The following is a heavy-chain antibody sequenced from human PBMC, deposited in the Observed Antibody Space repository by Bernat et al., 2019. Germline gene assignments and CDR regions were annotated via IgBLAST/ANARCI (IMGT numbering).Heavy chain of an antibody. J-gene: IGHJ3*02. V-gene: IGHV3-15*01. CDR3: TTESPAIDAFDI. Sequence: EVQLVESGGGLVKPGGSLRLSCAASGFTFSNAWMSWVRQAPGKGLEWVGRIKNKTDGGTTDYAAPVKGGFTISRDDSKNTLYLQMNSLKTEDTAVYYCTTESPAIDAFDIWGQGTMVTVSS. CDR1: GFTFSNAW. CDR2: IKNKTDGGTT.